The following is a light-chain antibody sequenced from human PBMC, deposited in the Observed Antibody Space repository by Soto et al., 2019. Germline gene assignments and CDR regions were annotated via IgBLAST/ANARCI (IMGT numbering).Light chain of an antibody. V-gene: IGKV3-15*01. J-gene: IGKJ4*01. CDR1: QSVSSN. Sequence: EIVMTQSPATLSVSPGERATLSCRASQSVSSNLDWYQQKPGQAPRLLIYGASTRATSIPGRFSGSGSGTEFTLAISSLEFEDFAVYYCQQSNKWPFTFGGGNKVEI. CDR2: GAS. CDR3: QQSNKWPFT.